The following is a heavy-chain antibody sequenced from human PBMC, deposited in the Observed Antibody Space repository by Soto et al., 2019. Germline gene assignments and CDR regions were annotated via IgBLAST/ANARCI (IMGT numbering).Heavy chain of an antibody. J-gene: IGHJ6*03. CDR1: GYTFTSYD. D-gene: IGHD3-3*01. V-gene: IGHV1-8*01. Sequence: GASVKVSCKASGYTFTSYDINWVRQATGQGLEWMGWMNPNSGNTGYAQKFQGRVTMTRNTSISTAYMELSSLRSEDTAVYYCAGVLRFSDRRQTDYYYYLDFWGKGTTVTVSS. CDR3: AGVLRFSDRRQTDYYYYLDF. CDR2: MNPNSGNT.